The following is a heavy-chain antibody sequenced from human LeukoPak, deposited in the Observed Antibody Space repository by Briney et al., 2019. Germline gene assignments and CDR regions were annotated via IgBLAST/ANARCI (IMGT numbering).Heavy chain of an antibody. V-gene: IGHV3-23*01. J-gene: IGHJ4*02. CDR3: ARDFTSGWYGAVDY. D-gene: IGHD6-19*01. Sequence: PGGSLRLSCAASGFTFSSYVMSWVRQAPGKGLEWVSGISENGGRAYYADSVRGRFTISRDNSMNTLYLQMNSLRTEDTAMYYCARDFTSGWYGAVDYWGQGALVTVSS. CDR2: ISENGGRA. CDR1: GFTFSSYV.